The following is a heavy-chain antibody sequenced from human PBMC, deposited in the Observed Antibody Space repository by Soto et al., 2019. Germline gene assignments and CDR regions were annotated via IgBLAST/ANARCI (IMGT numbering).Heavy chain of an antibody. CDR1: EFTFSSYA. V-gene: IGHV3-23*01. D-gene: IGHD5-18*01. Sequence: GGSLRLSCAASEFTFSSYAMSWARQPPGKGLEWVSAISGSGGTTYYADSVKGRFTIPRDNSKKTLYLQKNSLRAEDTAVYYCAKAKGGYSDGYELDYWGQGTLVTVSS. J-gene: IGHJ4*02. CDR2: ISGSGGTT. CDR3: AKAKGGYSDGYELDY.